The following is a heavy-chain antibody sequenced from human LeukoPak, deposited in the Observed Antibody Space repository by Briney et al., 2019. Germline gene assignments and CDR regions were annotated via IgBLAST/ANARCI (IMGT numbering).Heavy chain of an antibody. Sequence: SVKVSCKASGGTFSSYAISWVRQAPGQGLEWMGRIIPILGIANCAQKFQGRVTITADKSTSTAYMELSSLRSEDTAVYYCARDPPLPHWGQGTLVTVSS. D-gene: IGHD2-2*01. CDR3: ARDPPLPH. CDR2: IIPILGIA. V-gene: IGHV1-69*04. J-gene: IGHJ4*02. CDR1: GGTFSSYA.